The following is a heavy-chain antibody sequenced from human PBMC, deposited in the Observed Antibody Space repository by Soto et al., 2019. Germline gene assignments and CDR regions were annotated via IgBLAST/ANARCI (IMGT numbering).Heavy chain of an antibody. CDR2: IYYSGST. Sequence: QVQLQESGPGLVKPSQTLSLTCTVSGGSITSGGYYWSWIRQHPGKGLEWIGYIYYSGSTYYNPSLKSRVTTSVDTSKNQFSLKLSSVTAADTAVYYCARGRNCSGGSCNLFDYWGQGTLVTVSS. CDR1: GGSITSGGYY. CDR3: ARGRNCSGGSCNLFDY. D-gene: IGHD2-15*01. J-gene: IGHJ4*02. V-gene: IGHV4-31*03.